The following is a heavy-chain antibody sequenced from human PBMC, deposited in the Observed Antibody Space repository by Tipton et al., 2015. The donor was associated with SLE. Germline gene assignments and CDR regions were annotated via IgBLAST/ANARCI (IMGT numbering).Heavy chain of an antibody. CDR1: GGSISSGSYY. CDR2: IYTSGST. Sequence: TLSLTCTVSGGSISSGSYYWSWIRQPAGKGLEWIGYIYTSGSTNYNPSLKSRVTISVDTSKNQFSLKLSSVTAADTAVYYCARDGGSVPFDYWGQGTLVTVSS. V-gene: IGHV4-61*09. CDR3: ARDGGSVPFDY. D-gene: IGHD3-16*01. J-gene: IGHJ4*02.